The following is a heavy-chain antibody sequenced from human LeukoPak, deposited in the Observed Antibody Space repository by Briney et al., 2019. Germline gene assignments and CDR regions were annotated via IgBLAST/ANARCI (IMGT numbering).Heavy chain of an antibody. J-gene: IGHJ6*03. Sequence: PGGSLRLSCAASAFTFSSYWMSWVRQAPGKGLEWVANINQNENERYYVDSVKGRFTISRDNAKNSLYLQMNSLRAEDTAVYYCASSFLYCSGGSCYPDYYYYYMDVWGKGTTVTVSS. CDR3: ASSFLYCSGGSCYPDYYYYYMDV. V-gene: IGHV3-7*01. CDR1: AFTFSSYW. D-gene: IGHD2-15*01. CDR2: INQNENER.